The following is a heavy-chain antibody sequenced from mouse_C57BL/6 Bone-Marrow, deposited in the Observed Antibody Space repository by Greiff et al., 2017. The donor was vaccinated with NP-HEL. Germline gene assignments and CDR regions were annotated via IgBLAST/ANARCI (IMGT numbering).Heavy chain of an antibody. Sequence: EVQLVESGGGLVQPGGSLKLSCAASGFTFSDYGMAWVRQAPRKGPEWVAFISNLAYSIYYADTVTGRFTISRENAKNTLYLEMSSLRSEDTAMYYCATLLRDYAMDYWGQGTSVTVSS. D-gene: IGHD1-1*01. CDR3: ATLLRDYAMDY. CDR2: ISNLAYSI. CDR1: GFTFSDYG. V-gene: IGHV5-15*01. J-gene: IGHJ4*01.